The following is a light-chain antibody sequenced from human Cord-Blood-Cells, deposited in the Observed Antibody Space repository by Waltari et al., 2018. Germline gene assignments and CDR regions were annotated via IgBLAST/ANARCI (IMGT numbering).Light chain of an antibody. CDR1: KLGDKY. CDR3: QAWDSSTRV. CDR2: QDS. Sequence: SYELTQPPSVSVSPRQTASITCSGDKLGDKYACWYQQKPGQSPVLVIYQDSKRPSGIPDRFSGSNSANTATLTISGTQAMDEADYYCQAWDSSTRVFGGGTKLTVL. V-gene: IGLV3-1*01. J-gene: IGLJ3*02.